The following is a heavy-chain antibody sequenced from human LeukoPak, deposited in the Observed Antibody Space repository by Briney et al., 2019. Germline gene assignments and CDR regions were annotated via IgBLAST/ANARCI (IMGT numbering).Heavy chain of an antibody. V-gene: IGHV4-59*10. CDR1: GESFSGYY. CDR3: ARVRLGYCSSTSCSGWFDP. Sequence: PSETLSLTCAVYGESFSGYYWTWIRQPAGKGLEWIGRIYTSGSTNYNPSLKSRVTISVDKSKNQFSLKLSSVTAADTAVYYCARVRLGYCSSTSCSGWFDPWGQGTLVTVSS. D-gene: IGHD2-2*01. CDR2: IYTSGST. J-gene: IGHJ5*02.